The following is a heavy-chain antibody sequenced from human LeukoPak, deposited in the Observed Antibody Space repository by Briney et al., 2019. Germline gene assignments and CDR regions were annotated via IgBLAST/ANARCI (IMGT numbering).Heavy chain of an antibody. J-gene: IGHJ4*02. CDR2: ISSSSSTI. Sequence: QTGGSLRLSCAASEFTFSNYSVNWVRQAPGKGLEWVSYISSSSSTIYYADSVKGRFTISRDNAKNSVYLQMNSLRAEDTAVYYCVRDPSYSSGWYPYFFDCWGQGTQVTVSS. CDR1: EFTFSNYS. V-gene: IGHV3-48*01. D-gene: IGHD6-13*01. CDR3: VRDPSYSSGWYPYFFDC.